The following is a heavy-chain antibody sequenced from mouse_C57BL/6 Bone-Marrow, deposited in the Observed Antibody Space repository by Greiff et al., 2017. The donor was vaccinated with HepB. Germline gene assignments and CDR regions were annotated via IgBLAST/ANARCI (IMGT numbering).Heavy chain of an antibody. J-gene: IGHJ3*01. CDR3: TTEYGNSWFAY. Sequence: VQLQQSGAELVRPGASVKLSCTASGFNIKDYYMHWVKQRPEQGLEWIGRIDPEDGDTEYDPKFQGKATMTADTSSNTAYMQLSSLTSEDTAVYYCTTEYGNSWFAYWGQGTLVTVSA. CDR2: IDPEDGDT. D-gene: IGHD2-10*02. V-gene: IGHV14-1*01. CDR1: GFNIKDYY.